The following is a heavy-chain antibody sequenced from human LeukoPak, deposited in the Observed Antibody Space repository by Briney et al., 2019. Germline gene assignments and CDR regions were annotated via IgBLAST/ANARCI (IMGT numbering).Heavy chain of an antibody. V-gene: IGHV3-23*01. CDR1: GFTFSSYS. J-gene: IGHJ4*02. CDR3: ACDYYDSSGDLDY. Sequence: GGSLRLSCAASGFTFSSYSMNWVRQAPGKGLEWVSAISGSGGSTYYADSVKGRFTISRDNSKNTLYLQMNSLRAEDTAIYYCACDYYDSSGDLDYWGQGTLVTVSS. D-gene: IGHD3-22*01. CDR2: ISGSGGST.